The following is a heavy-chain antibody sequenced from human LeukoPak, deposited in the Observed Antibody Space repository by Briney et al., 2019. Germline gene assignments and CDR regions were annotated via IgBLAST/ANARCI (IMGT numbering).Heavy chain of an antibody. J-gene: IGHJ4*02. Sequence: GGSLRLSCAASGFTFSSYAMSWVRQAPGKGLEWVSAISGSGGSTYYADSVKGRFTISRDNSKNTLYLQMNSLRAEDTAVYYCALENYYDKSGYYFDYWGQGTLVTVSS. V-gene: IGHV3-23*01. CDR3: ALENYYDKSGYYFDY. D-gene: IGHD3-22*01. CDR2: ISGSGGST. CDR1: GFTFSSYA.